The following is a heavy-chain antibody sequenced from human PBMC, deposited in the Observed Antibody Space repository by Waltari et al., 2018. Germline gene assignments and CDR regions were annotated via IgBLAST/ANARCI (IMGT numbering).Heavy chain of an antibody. CDR1: GGSFSGYY. D-gene: IGHD2-15*01. V-gene: IGHV4-34*01. Sequence: QVQLQQWGAGLLKPSETLSLTCAVYGGSFSGYYWSWIRQPPGKGLEWIGEINHRGRTNTTRSPKSGVTISVDTSKNEFPLKLGSVTAADTAVYYWARGRGGGYCSGGSGYSGSHAFDIWGQGTMVTVSS. J-gene: IGHJ3*02. CDR3: ARGRGGGYCSGGSGYSGSHAFDI. CDR2: INHRGRT.